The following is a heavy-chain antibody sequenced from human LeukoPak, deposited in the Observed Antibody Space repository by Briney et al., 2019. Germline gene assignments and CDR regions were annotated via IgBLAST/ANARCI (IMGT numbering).Heavy chain of an antibody. J-gene: IGHJ3*02. Sequence: PGGSLRLSCAASGFTFSSYGMHWVRQAPGKGLEWVAFIRYDGSNKYYADSVKGRFTISRDNSKNTLYLQMNSLRAEDTAVYYCARDFDIVVVVAALKIWGQGTMVTVSS. CDR2: IRYDGSNK. CDR1: GFTFSSYG. CDR3: ARDFDIVVVVAALKI. V-gene: IGHV3-30*02. D-gene: IGHD2-15*01.